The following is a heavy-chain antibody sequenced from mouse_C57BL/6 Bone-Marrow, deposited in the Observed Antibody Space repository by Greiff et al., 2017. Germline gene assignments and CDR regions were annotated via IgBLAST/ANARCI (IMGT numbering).Heavy chain of an antibody. J-gene: IGHJ3*01. CDR1: GYSFTGYY. CDR3: ANYYYGSSWFAY. Sequence: VQLKESGPELVKPGASVKISCKASGYSFTGYYMTWVKQSPEKSLEWIGEINPSTGGTTYNQKFKAKATLTVDKSSSTAYMQLKSLTSEDSAVYYCANYYYGSSWFAYWGQGTLVTVSA. V-gene: IGHV1-42*01. CDR2: INPSTGGT. D-gene: IGHD1-1*01.